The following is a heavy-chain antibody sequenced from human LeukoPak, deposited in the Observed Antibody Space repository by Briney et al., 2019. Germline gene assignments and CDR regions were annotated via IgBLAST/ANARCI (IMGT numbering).Heavy chain of an antibody. D-gene: IGHD6-13*01. CDR1: GFTFSSYA. CDR3: AKLISALTSHKQQLTFFDY. CDR2: ISGGGGST. V-gene: IGHV3-23*01. J-gene: IGHJ4*02. Sequence: GGSLRLSCAASGFTFSSYAMSWVRQAPGKGLEWVSAISGGGGSTYYADSVKGRFTISRDNSKNTLYLQMNSLRAEDTAVYYCAKLISALTSHKQQLTFFDYWGQGTLVTVSS.